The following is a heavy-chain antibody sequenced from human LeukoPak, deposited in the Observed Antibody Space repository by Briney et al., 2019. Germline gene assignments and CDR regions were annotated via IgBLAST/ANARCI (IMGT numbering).Heavy chain of an antibody. CDR2: ISSSSSII. D-gene: IGHD5-12*01. Sequence: GGSLRLSCAASGFTFSTYSMNWVRQAPGKGLEWVSYISSSSSIIYYADSVKGRFTISRDNAKNSLYLQMNSLRAEDTAVYYCARGVATLYYYYYYYMDVWGKGTTVTVSS. CDR1: GFTFSTYS. CDR3: ARGVATLYYYYYYYMDV. J-gene: IGHJ6*03. V-gene: IGHV3-48*04.